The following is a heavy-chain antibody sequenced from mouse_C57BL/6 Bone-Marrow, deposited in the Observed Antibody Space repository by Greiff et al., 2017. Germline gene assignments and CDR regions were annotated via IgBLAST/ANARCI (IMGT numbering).Heavy chain of an antibody. CDR3: TTPYDDDDPRGLAY. CDR2: IDPENGDT. CDR1: GFNIKDDY. J-gene: IGHJ3*01. V-gene: IGHV14-4*01. D-gene: IGHD2-4*01. Sequence: EVKLQESGAELVRPGASVKLSCTASGFNIKDDYMHWVKQRPEQGLEWIGWIDPENGDTEYASKFQGKATITADTSSNTAYLQLSSLTSEDTAVYYCTTPYDDDDPRGLAYWGQGTLVTVSA.